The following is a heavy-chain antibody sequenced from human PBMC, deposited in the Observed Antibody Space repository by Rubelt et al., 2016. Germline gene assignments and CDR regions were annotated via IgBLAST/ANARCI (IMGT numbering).Heavy chain of an antibody. CDR3: ASQSSSGWYAFDI. CDR2: INHSGST. J-gene: IGHJ3*02. CDR1: GGSFSGYY. V-gene: IGHV4-34*01. D-gene: IGHD6-19*01. Sequence: VQLQQWGAGLLKPSETLSLTCAVYGGSFSGYYWSWIRQPPGKGLEWIGEINHSGSTNYNPSLKSRVTISVDTSTNQFSLKLSSVTAADTAVYYCASQSSSGWYAFDIRGQGTMVTVSS.